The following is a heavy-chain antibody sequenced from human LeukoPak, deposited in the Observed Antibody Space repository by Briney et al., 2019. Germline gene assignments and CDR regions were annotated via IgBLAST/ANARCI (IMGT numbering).Heavy chain of an antibody. CDR1: GFTFSSYW. J-gene: IGHJ6*02. D-gene: IGHD2-2*01. V-gene: IGHV3-7*03. CDR3: ARDRPRYCSSTSCYDYYYYGMDV. Sequence: GGSLRLSCAASGFTFSSYWMSWVRQAPGKGLEWVAIIKQDGSEKYYVDSVKGRFTISRDNAKNSLYLQMNSLRAEDTAVYYCARDRPRYCSSTSCYDYYYYGMDVRGQGTTVTVSS. CDR2: IKQDGSEK.